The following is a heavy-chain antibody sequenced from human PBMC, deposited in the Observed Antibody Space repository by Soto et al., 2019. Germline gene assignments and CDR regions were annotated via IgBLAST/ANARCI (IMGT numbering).Heavy chain of an antibody. CDR1: GGSFSGYY. CDR2: INHSGST. CDR3: VVTTLDRTY. J-gene: IGHJ4*02. Sequence: PSETLSLTCAVYGGSFSGYYWSWIRQPPGKGLEWIGEINHSGSTNYNPSLKSRVTISVDTSKNQFSLKLSSVTAADTAVYYCVVTTLDRTYWGQGTLVTVSS. D-gene: IGHD4-17*01. V-gene: IGHV4-34*01.